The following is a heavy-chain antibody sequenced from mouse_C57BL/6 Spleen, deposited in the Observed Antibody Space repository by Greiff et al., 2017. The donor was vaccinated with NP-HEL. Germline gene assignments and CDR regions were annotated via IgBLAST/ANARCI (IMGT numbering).Heavy chain of an antibody. V-gene: IGHV1-26*01. J-gene: IGHJ3*01. D-gene: IGHD2-4*01. CDR2: INPNNGGT. CDR3: ARGDYDGTPFAY. CDR1: GYTFTDYY. Sequence: EVQLQQSGPELVKPGASVKISCKASGYTFTDYYMNWVKQSHGKSLEWIGDINPNNGGTSYNQRFKGKATLTVDKSSSTAYMELRSLTSEDSAVYYCARGDYDGTPFAYWGQGTLVTVSA.